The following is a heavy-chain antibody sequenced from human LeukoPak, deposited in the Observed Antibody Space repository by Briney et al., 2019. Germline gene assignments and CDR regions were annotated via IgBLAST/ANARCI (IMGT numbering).Heavy chain of an antibody. V-gene: IGHV3-30*02. J-gene: IGHJ4*02. CDR3: AKTSIAAAGAKNY. Sequence: GGSLRLSCAASGFTFSSYGMHWVRQAPGKGLEWVAFIRYDGSNKYYADSVKGRFTISRDNSKNTLYLQMNSLRAEDTAVYYCAKTSIAAAGAKNYWGQGTLVTVSS. CDR2: IRYDGSNK. CDR1: GFTFSSYG. D-gene: IGHD6-13*01.